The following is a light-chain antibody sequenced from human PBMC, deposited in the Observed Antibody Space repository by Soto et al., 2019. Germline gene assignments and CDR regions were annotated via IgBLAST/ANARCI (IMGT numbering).Light chain of an antibody. Sequence: QSVLTQPPSASGTPGQGVTISCSGSNSNIESNYVYWYQHLPGTAPKLLIYRNTQRPSGVPDRFSGSKSGTSASLAISGLRSEDEGHYSCGAWDSSLNVYLFGGGTKVTVL. CDR3: GAWDSSLNVYL. J-gene: IGLJ1*01. CDR1: NSNIESNY. CDR2: RNT. V-gene: IGLV1-47*01.